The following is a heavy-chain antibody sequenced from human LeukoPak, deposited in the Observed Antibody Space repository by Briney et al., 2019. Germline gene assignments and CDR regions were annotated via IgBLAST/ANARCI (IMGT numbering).Heavy chain of an antibody. D-gene: IGHD3-10*01. V-gene: IGHV4-39*07. Sequence: SETLSLTCTVSGGSISSSSYYWGWIRQPPGKGLEWIGSIYYSGSTNFNPSLKSRVTISLDTSNKQFSLKVNSVTAADTAVYYCASVGPRRAVGPPYWYFDLWGSGTLVTVSS. CDR2: IYYSGST. CDR3: ASVGPRRAVGPPYWYFDL. CDR1: GGSISSSSYY. J-gene: IGHJ2*01.